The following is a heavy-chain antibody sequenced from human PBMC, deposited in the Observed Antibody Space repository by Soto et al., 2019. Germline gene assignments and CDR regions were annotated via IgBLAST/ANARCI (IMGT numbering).Heavy chain of an antibody. CDR1: GFTFRSYG. V-gene: IGHV3-48*02. CDR3: ARARYNTSPDY. CDR2: ISRTSNAI. Sequence: EVQLVESGGGLVQRGGSLRLSCAASGFTFRSYGMNWVRQAPGKGLEWVSYISRTSNAIHYADSVKGRFTFSRDNAKNSLYLQMHSLRDEDTAVYYCARARYNTSPDYWGQGTLVTVSS. J-gene: IGHJ4*02. D-gene: IGHD1-20*01.